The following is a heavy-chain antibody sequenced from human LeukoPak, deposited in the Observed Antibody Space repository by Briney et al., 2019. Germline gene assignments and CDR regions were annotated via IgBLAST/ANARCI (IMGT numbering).Heavy chain of an antibody. CDR1: GYSIRSGFY. Sequence: SETLSLTCTVSGYSIRSGFYWGWIRPPPGKGLEWIGNIYHSGITYYTPSLKSRVTISVDTSKNQLSLKLSSVTAADTAVYYCARVLRFLEWLPSKRWGDYYFDYWGQGTLVTVSS. D-gene: IGHD3-3*01. V-gene: IGHV4-38-2*02. J-gene: IGHJ4*02. CDR2: IYHSGIT. CDR3: ARVLRFLEWLPSKRWGDYYFDY.